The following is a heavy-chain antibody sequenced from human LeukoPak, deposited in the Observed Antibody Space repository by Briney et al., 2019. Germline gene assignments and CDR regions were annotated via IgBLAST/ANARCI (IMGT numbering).Heavy chain of an antibody. D-gene: IGHD6-19*01. CDR3: ARVLQWLGSSHAFDI. J-gene: IGHJ3*02. CDR1: GGTFSSYA. V-gene: IGHV1-18*01. Sequence: ASVKVSCKASGGTFSSYAISWVRQAPGQGLEWMGWISAYNGNTNYEQKLQGRVTVTTDTSTSTAYMELRSLRSDDTAVYYCARVLQWLGSSHAFDIWGQGTMVTVSS. CDR2: ISAYNGNT.